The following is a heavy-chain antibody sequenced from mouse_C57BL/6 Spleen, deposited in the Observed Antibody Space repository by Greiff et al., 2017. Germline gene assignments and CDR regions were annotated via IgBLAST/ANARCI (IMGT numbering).Heavy chain of an antibody. CDR1: GFTFTDYY. CDR3: ARYEDYELDY. CDR2: IRNKANGYTT. D-gene: IGHD1-1*01. J-gene: IGHJ2*01. Sequence: EVQRVESGGGLVQPGGSLSLSCAASGFTFTDYYMSWVRQPPGKALEWLGFIRNKANGYTTEYSASVKGRFTISRDNSQSILYLQMNALRAEDSATYYCARYEDYELDYWGQGTTLTVSS. V-gene: IGHV7-3*01.